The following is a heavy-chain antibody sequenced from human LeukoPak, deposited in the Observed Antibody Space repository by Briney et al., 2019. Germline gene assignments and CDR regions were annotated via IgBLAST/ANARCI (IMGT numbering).Heavy chain of an antibody. D-gene: IGHD3-3*01. CDR2: ISAYNGNT. CDR3: ARKSYDFWSGNIDY. Sequence: ASVKVSCKASGYTFTSYGISWVRQAPGQGPEWMGWISAYNGNTNYAQKLQGRVTMTTDTSTSTAYMELRSLRSDDTAVYYCARKSYDFWSGNIDYWGQGTLVTVSS. V-gene: IGHV1-18*01. J-gene: IGHJ4*02. CDR1: GYTFTSYG.